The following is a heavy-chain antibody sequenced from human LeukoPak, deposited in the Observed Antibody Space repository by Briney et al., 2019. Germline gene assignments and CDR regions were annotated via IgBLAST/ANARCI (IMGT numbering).Heavy chain of an antibody. CDR3: ARDRRGDYGGNPYWYFDL. CDR1: GFTFSSYW. D-gene: IGHD4-23*01. CDR2: IKQDGSEK. V-gene: IGHV3-7*01. Sequence: PGGSLRLSCAASGFTFSSYWMSWVRQAPGKGLEWVANIKQDGSEKYYVDSVKGRFTISRDNAKNSLYLQMNSLRAEDTAVYYCARDRRGDYGGNPYWYFDLWGRGTLVTVSS. J-gene: IGHJ2*01.